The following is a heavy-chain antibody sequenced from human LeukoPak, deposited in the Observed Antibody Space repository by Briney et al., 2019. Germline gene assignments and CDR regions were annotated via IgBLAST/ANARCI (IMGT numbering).Heavy chain of an antibody. V-gene: IGHV1-3*01. CDR3: ARDWGHCSGGSCYSA. CDR2: INAGNGNT. CDR1: GDSFSNYA. J-gene: IGHJ5*02. D-gene: IGHD2-15*01. Sequence: GASVKVSCKPSGYKASGDSFSNYAIPWVRQAPGQRPEWMGWINAGNGNTKYSKKLQGRVTMTTDTSTSTAYMELRSLRSDDTAVYYCARDWGHCSGGSCYSAWGQGTLVTVSS.